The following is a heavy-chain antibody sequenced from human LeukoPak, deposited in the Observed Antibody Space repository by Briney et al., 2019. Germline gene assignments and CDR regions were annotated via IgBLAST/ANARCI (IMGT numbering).Heavy chain of an antibody. V-gene: IGHV1-46*01. CDR3: ARVSLGDWFDP. CDR1: GYSFTSHY. CDR2: INPSGSST. J-gene: IGHJ5*02. D-gene: IGHD3-16*01. Sequence: ASVKVSCKASGYSFTSHYMHWVRQAPGQGLEWMGLINPSGSSTLYAQKFQGRVTMTRDMSTTTDYMELSSLRSEDTAVYYCARVSLGDWFDPWGQGTLVTVSS.